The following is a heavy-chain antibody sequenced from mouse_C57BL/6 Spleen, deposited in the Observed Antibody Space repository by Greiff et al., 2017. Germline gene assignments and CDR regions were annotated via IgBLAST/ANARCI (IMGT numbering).Heavy chain of an antibody. CDR3: ARRGTTVVATPYYFDY. D-gene: IGHD1-1*01. V-gene: IGHV5-17*01. J-gene: IGHJ2*01. CDR2: ISSGSSTI. CDR1: GFTFSDYG. Sequence: EVKLMESGGGLVKPGGSLKLSCAASGFTFSDYGMHWVRQAPEKGLEWVAYISSGSSTIYYADTVKGRFTISRDNAKNTLFLQMTSLRSEDTAMYYCARRGTTVVATPYYFDYWGQGTTLTVSA.